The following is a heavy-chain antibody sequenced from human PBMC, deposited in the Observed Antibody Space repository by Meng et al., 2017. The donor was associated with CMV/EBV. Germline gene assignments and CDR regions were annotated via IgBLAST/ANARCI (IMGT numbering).Heavy chain of an antibody. D-gene: IGHD3-16*02. J-gene: IGHJ4*02. CDR2: IYYSGST. CDR3: ARVSVSYGYRLGY. CDR1: GGSISSSSYY. V-gene: IGHV4-39*07. Sequence: RPLQGSGPGLVKPSETLSLTCTVSGGSISSSSYYWGWIRQPPGKGLEWIGSIYYSGSTYYNPSLKSRVTISVDTSKNQFSLKLSSVTAADTAVYYCARVSVSYGYRLGYWGQGTLVTVSS.